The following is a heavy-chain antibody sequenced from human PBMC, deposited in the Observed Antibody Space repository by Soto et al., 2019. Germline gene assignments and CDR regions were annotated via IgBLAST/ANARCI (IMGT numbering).Heavy chain of an antibody. CDR1: GFTFSRYW. CDR2: INSDGSSI. J-gene: IGHJ4*02. V-gene: IGHV3-74*01. D-gene: IGHD3-3*01. CDR3: ARLPVDTITSLDY. Sequence: EVPLVESGGDLVQPGGFLRLSCATSGFTFSRYWMHWVRQVPGKGLVWVSRINSDGSSISYSDSVKGRFTISRDNAKNTLYLQMNSLRVEETAVYYCARLPVDTITSLDYWGQGTLVTVSS.